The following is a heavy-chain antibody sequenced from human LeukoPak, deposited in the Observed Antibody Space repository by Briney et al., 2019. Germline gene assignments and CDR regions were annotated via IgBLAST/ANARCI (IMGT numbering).Heavy chain of an antibody. CDR3: ARGGLVRGTINSLIGFDI. D-gene: IGHD3-10*01. Sequence: SEILSLTCTVSGGSISSSSYYWGWIRQPPGKGLEWIGSIYYSGSTYYNPSLKSRVTISVDTSKNQFSLKLSSVTAADTAVYYCARGGLVRGTINSLIGFDIWGQGIMVTVSS. J-gene: IGHJ3*02. CDR1: GGSISSSSYY. CDR2: IYYSGST. V-gene: IGHV4-39*01.